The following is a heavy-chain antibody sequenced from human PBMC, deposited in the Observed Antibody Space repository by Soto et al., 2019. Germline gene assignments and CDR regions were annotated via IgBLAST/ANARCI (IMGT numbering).Heavy chain of an antibody. D-gene: IGHD6-19*01. CDR2: IYYSGST. J-gene: IGHJ3*02. CDR3: VRVLKSIGWDNDVFDI. Sequence: SETLSLTCTVSGGSISSSSYYWGWIRQPPGKGLEWIGSIYYSGSTYYNPSLKSRVTISVDTSKNQFSLYLQMNNLRADDTAVYYCVRVLKSIGWDNDVFDIWGQGTMVTVSS. V-gene: IGHV4-39*01. CDR1: GGSISSSSYY.